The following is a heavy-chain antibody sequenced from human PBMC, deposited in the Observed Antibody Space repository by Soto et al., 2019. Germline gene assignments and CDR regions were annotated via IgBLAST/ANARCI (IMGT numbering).Heavy chain of an antibody. D-gene: IGHD5-18*01. CDR2: IIPIFGTA. Sequence: ASVKVSCKASGGTFSSYAISRVRQAPGQGLEWMGGIIPIFGTANYAQKFQGRVTITADKSTSTAYMELSSLRSEDTAVYYCARGEEGLMVTYYYYGMDVWGQGTTVTVSS. CDR1: GGTFSSYA. CDR3: ARGEEGLMVTYYYYGMDV. V-gene: IGHV1-69*06. J-gene: IGHJ6*02.